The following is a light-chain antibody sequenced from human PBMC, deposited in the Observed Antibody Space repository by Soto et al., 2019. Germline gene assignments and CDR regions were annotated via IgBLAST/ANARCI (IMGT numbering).Light chain of an antibody. CDR1: QSVRSSY. J-gene: IGKJ2*01. CDR3: QQYDTTPMYT. V-gene: IGKV3-20*01. Sequence: EIVLTQSPGTLSLSPGERATLSCRASQSVRSSYLAWYRQKPGQAPRLLIYGASSRATGIPDRFSGSGSGTDFTLTISRLEPEDFAVYYCQQYDTTPMYTFGVGTKLEIK. CDR2: GAS.